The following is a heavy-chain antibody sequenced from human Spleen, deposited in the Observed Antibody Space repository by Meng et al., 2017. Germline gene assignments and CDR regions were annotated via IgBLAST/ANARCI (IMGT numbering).Heavy chain of an antibody. CDR2: VYYSGIT. J-gene: IGHJ5*02. D-gene: IGHD3-16*01. CDR3: ARDLWELRYKAPFDP. CDR1: GGAVSNGGYY. V-gene: IGHV4-39*07. Sequence: PLQESGPGLVRPSEPRSLTCTVFGGAVSNGGYYWNWIRQAPGKGLEWIGSVYYSGITYYNPSLESRVTISVDTSKNQFSLKLSSVTAADTAVYYCARDLWELRYKAPFDPWGQGILVTVSS.